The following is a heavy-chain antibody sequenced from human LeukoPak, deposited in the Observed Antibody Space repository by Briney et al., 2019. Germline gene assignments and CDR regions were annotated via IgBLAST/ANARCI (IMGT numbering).Heavy chain of an antibody. CDR2: MNPNSGNT. Sequence: GASVKVSCEASGYTFTSYDINWVRQATGQGLEWMGWMNPNSGNTGYAQKFQGRVTITRNTSISTAYMELSSLRSEDTAVYYCARAYSSGWYSPYYYYYMDVWGKGTTVTVSS. D-gene: IGHD6-19*01. V-gene: IGHV1-8*03. CDR3: ARAYSSGWYSPYYYYYMDV. J-gene: IGHJ6*03. CDR1: GYTFTSYD.